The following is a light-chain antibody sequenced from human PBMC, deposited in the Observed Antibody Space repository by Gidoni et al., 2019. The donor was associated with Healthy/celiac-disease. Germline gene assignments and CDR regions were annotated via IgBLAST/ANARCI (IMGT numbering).Light chain of an antibody. CDR1: QSVSSN. CDR3: QQYNNWPPYT. V-gene: IGKV3-15*01. J-gene: IGKJ2*01. Sequence: EIVMTQSPATLSVSPGERATLSCRASQSVSSNLAWYQQKPGQAPRLLIYGASSGSGTEFTLTISSLQSEDFAVYDCQQYNNWPPYTFGQGTKLEIK. CDR2: GAS.